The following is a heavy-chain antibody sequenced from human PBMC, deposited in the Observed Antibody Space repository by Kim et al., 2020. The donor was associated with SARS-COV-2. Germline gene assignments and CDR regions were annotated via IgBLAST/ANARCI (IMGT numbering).Heavy chain of an antibody. D-gene: IGHD3-10*01. CDR1: GFTFSTYD. CDR2: IGSGGDT. J-gene: IGHJ6*02. V-gene: IGHV3-13*01. CDR3: ARVRAMVRGYYAMDV. Sequence: GGSLRLSCAASGFTFSTYDMHWVRQVTGKGLEWVAAIGSGGDTNYPGSVMGRFTISREDAKNSLYLQMDSLRAGDTAVYYCARVRAMVRGYYAMDVWGQGTTVTVSS.